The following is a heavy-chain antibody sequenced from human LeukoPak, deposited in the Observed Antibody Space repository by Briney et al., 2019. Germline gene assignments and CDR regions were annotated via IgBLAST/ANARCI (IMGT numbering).Heavy chain of an antibody. Sequence: PSETLSLTCTVSGDSFSTYYWSWIRQPAGKGLEWIGRIYSSGSTNYNPSLKSRVTMSVDMSRRQFSLKLGSVTAADTAVYYCAGATQRYCSGTTCFPYWFDPWGQGTLVTVSS. V-gene: IGHV4-4*07. D-gene: IGHD2-2*01. CDR3: AGATQRYCSGTTCFPYWFDP. CDR1: GDSFSTYY. J-gene: IGHJ5*02. CDR2: IYSSGST.